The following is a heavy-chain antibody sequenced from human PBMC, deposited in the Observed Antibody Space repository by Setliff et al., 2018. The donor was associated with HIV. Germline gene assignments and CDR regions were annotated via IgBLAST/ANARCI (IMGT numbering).Heavy chain of an antibody. CDR2: IYTSGST. V-gene: IGHV4-61*02. Sequence: SSETLSLTCTVSGGSISSGSYYWSWIRQPAGKGLEWIGRIYTSGSTNYNPSLKSRVTISVDTSKNQLSLKVSSVNAPDTAVYFCARDMTYYYDTSGSFGWFDPWGQGTLVTVSS. D-gene: IGHD3-22*01. CDR3: ARDMTYYYDTSGSFGWFDP. CDR1: GGSISSGSYY. J-gene: IGHJ5*02.